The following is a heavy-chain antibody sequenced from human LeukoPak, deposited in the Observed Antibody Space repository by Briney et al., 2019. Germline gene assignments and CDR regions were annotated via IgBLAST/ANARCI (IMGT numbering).Heavy chain of an antibody. J-gene: IGHJ6*03. CDR1: GYTFTDYY. D-gene: IGHD2-8*01. CDR3: ARDPTRGVGYYYYYMDV. V-gene: IGHV1-2*06. CDR2: INPNSGGT. Sequence: ASVKVSCKASGYTFTDYYMHWVRQAPRQGLEWVGRINPNSGGTNYAQKFQGRVTMTRDTSISTAYMELSRLRSDDTAVYYCARDPTRGVGYYYYYMDVWGKGTTVTVSS.